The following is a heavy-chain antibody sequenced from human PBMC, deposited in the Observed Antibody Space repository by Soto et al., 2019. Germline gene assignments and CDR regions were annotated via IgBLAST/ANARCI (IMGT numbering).Heavy chain of an antibody. CDR2: INHSGST. Sequence: AETLSLTCAVYGGSFSGYYWSWIRQPPGKGLEWIGEINHSGSTNYNPSLKSRVTISVDTSKNQFSLKLSSVTAADTAVYYCATPGSSSSSDAFDIWGQGTMVTVSS. D-gene: IGHD6-6*01. J-gene: IGHJ3*02. CDR1: GGSFSGYY. CDR3: ATPGSSSSSDAFDI. V-gene: IGHV4-34*01.